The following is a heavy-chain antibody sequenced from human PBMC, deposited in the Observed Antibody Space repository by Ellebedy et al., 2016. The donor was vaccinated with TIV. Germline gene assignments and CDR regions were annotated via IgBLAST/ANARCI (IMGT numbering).Heavy chain of an antibody. J-gene: IGHJ4*02. Sequence: PGGSLRLSCAASGFTFSRFWMAWVRHVPGKGLEWVAVFSSSAINTYYADSVRGRFTISRDNSKNTLFLQMSSLRAEDTAVYFCARRSTDFAFDSWGQGTLVTVSS. CDR1: GFTFSRFW. CDR3: ARRSTDFAFDS. CDR2: FSSSAINT. D-gene: IGHD3/OR15-3a*01. V-gene: IGHV3-23*01.